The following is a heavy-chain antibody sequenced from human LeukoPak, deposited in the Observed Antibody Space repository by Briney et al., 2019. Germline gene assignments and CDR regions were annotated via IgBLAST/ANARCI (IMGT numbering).Heavy chain of an antibody. V-gene: IGHV3-7*01. CDR2: VNPDMSEK. J-gene: IGHJ4*02. CDR1: GFTFNRHW. D-gene: IGHD2-2*01. CDR3: ARDGLPVALDK. Sequence: GGSLRLSCAASGFTFNRHWMTWVRQAPGKGLEWIANVNPDMSEKNYVEPVKGRFTISRDKVKNSLYLQMNSLRGDDTAVYYCARDGLPVALDKWGQGTLVTVSS.